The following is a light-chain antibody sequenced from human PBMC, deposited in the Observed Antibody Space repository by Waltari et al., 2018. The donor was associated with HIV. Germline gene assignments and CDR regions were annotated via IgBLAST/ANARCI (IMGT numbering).Light chain of an antibody. V-gene: IGLV2-23*02. J-gene: IGLJ3*02. CDR1: SSDVGGYNY. CDR3: CSYAGTSTWV. Sequence: QSALTQPASVSGSPGQSITISCTGTSSDVGGYNYVSWYQQHPGKAPKLMIYDVSKRPSVVSIRFSGSKSGNTASLTISGLQAEDEADYYCCSYAGTSTWVFGGGTQLTVL. CDR2: DVS.